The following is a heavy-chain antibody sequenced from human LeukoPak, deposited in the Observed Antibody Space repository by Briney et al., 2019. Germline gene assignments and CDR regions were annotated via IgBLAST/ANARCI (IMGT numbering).Heavy chain of an antibody. CDR1: GFIFSTYE. CDR3: ARDLGDYVGYDAFDI. V-gene: IGHV3-48*03. CDR2: IIGSGGKT. J-gene: IGHJ3*02. Sequence: GGSLRLSCAASGFIFSTYEMNWVRQAPGRGLEWLSYIIGSGGKTYYADSVKGRFTISRDNANKLLFLHMNSLRAEDTAVYYCARDLGDYVGYDAFDIWGQGTMVTVSS. D-gene: IGHD4-17*01.